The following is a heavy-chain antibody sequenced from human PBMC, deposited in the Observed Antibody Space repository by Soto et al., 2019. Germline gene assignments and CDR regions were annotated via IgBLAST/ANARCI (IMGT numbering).Heavy chain of an antibody. Sequence: VQLVESGGGLVQPGGSLRLSCAASGFTFSSYWMHWVRQAPGKGLEWVAVISYDGSNKYYADSVKGRFTISRDNSKNTLYLQMNSLRAEDTAVYYVAKGGGWLQSYFDYWGQGTLVTVSS. J-gene: IGHJ4*02. CDR3: AKGGGWLQSYFDY. V-gene: IGHV3-30*18. D-gene: IGHD5-18*01. CDR1: GFTFSSYW. CDR2: ISYDGSNK.